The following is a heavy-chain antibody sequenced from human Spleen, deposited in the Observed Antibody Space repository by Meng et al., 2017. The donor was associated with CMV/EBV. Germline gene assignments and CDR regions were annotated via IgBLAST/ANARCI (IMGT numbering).Heavy chain of an antibody. J-gene: IGHJ4*02. Sequence: GESLKISCAASGFTVSSNYMSWVRQAPGKGLEWVSVIYSGGSTYYADSVKGRFTISRDNSKNTLYLQMNSLRAEDTAVYYCARMGGFWSGYHYFDYWGQGTLVTVSS. CDR1: GFTVSSNY. CDR2: IYSGGST. CDR3: ARMGGFWSGYHYFDY. D-gene: IGHD3-3*01. V-gene: IGHV3-66*02.